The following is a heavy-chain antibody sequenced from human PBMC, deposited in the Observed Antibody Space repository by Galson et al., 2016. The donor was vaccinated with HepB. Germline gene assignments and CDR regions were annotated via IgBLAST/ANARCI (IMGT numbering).Heavy chain of an antibody. CDR1: GFTFSTST. D-gene: IGHD4-17*01. CDR2: ISYDGRNL. J-gene: IGHJ4*02. CDR3: AKDEGAYGDYVRGWLDS. Sequence: SLRLSCAASGFTFSTSTLHWVRQAPGKGLEWVAVISYDGRNLYYGSSVRGRYTISRDNSNNTLFLQMNSLTTDDTAMYYCAKDEGAYGDYVRGWLDSWGQGILVTVSS. V-gene: IGHV3-30*04.